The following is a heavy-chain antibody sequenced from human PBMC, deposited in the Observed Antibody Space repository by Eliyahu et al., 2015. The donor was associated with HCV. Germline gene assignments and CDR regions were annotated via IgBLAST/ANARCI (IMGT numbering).Heavy chain of an antibody. CDR2: IIPIFGTA. Sequence: VQLVQSGAEVKKPGSSVKVSCKASGGTFSSYAISWVRQAPGQGLEWMGGIIPIFGTANYAQKFQGRVTITADESTSTAYMELSSLRSEDTAVYYCARDIRYYYDSSGPGYFDLWGRGTLVTVSS. D-gene: IGHD3-22*01. V-gene: IGHV1-69*01. J-gene: IGHJ2*01. CDR3: ARDIRYYYDSSGPGYFDL. CDR1: GGTFSSYA.